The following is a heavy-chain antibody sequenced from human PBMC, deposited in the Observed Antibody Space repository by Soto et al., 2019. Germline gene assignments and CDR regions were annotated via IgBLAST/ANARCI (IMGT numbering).Heavy chain of an antibody. Sequence: ASVKVSCKSSGYTFTGYYMHWVRQAPGQGLEWMGWINPNSGGTNYAQKFQGWVTMTRDTSISTAYMELSRLRSDDTAVYYCASSSGYYYGMDVWGKGTKVTVAS. CDR3: ASSSGYYYGMDV. CDR1: GYTFTGYY. CDR2: INPNSGGT. V-gene: IGHV1-2*04. J-gene: IGHJ6*04.